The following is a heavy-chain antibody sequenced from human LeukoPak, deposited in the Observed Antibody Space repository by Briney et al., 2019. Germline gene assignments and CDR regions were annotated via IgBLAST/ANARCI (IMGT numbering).Heavy chain of an antibody. Sequence: PGGSLRLSCAASGFTFSSYGMRWVRQAPGKGLEWVAAISYDGSNKYYADSVKGRFTISRDNSKNTLYLQMNSLRAEDTAVYYCAKVQRPGYSSGCLDYWGQGTLVTVSS. V-gene: IGHV3-30*18. CDR3: AKVQRPGYSSGCLDY. J-gene: IGHJ4*02. CDR1: GFTFSSYG. CDR2: ISYDGSNK. D-gene: IGHD6-25*01.